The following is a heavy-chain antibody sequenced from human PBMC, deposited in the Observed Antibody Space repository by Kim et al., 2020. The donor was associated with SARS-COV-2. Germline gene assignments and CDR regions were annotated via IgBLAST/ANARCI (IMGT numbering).Heavy chain of an antibody. CDR2: IYPGDSDT. CDR3: ARHWDEGGSGSNYVDI. J-gene: IGHJ3*02. Sequence: GESLKISCKGSGYSFTSYWIGWVRQMPGKGLEWMGIIYPGDSDTRYSPSFQGQVTISADKSISTAYLQWSSLKASDTAMYYCARHWDEGGSGSNYVDIWGQGTMVTVSS. D-gene: IGHD3-10*01. CDR1: GYSFTSYW. V-gene: IGHV5-51*01.